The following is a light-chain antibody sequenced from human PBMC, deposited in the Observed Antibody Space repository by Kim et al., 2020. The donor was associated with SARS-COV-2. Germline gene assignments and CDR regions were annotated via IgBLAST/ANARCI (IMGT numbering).Light chain of an antibody. CDR1: SGSIASNY. V-gene: IGLV6-57*04. J-gene: IGLJ3*02. CDR2: EDN. Sequence: NFMLTQPHSVSESPGKTVTISCTRSSGSIASNYVQWYQQRPGSAPTTVIYEDNQRPSGVPDRFSGSIDSSSNSASLTISGLKTEDEADYYCQSYDSSSWVFGGGTQRTVL. CDR3: QSYDSSSWV.